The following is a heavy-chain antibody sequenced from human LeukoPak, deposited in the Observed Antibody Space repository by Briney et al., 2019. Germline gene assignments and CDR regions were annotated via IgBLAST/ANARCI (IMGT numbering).Heavy chain of an antibody. Sequence: ASVKVSCKASGYTFTSYYMHWVRQAPGQGLEWMGIINPSGGSTSYAQKFRGRVTMTRDTSTSTVYMDLSSLRSEDTAVYYCARDGDKYSSGWYTFIYYWGQGTLVTVS. J-gene: IGHJ4*02. CDR1: GYTFTSYY. V-gene: IGHV1-46*01. CDR3: ARDGDKYSSGWYTFIYY. D-gene: IGHD6-19*01. CDR2: INPSGGST.